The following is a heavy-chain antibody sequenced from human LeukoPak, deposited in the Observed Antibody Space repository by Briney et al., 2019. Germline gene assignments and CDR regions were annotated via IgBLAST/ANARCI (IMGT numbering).Heavy chain of an antibody. D-gene: IGHD6-13*01. CDR1: GYTFTCYN. V-gene: IGHV1-2*02. CDR2: INPTSSGT. CDR3: AKTGYSSSSPCGETWFDP. Sequence: ASVKVSCKASGYTFTCYNMHWVRQAPGQGLEWMELINPTSSGTNYAKTFQGRATMTRDTSISTAYMELSRLRSDDPAVYYCAKTGYSSSSPCGETWFDPWGQGTLVTVSS. J-gene: IGHJ5*02.